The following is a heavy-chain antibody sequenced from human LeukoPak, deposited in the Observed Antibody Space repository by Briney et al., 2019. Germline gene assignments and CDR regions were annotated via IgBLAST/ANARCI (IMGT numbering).Heavy chain of an antibody. CDR3: ARGRFLEWLRPFDY. Sequence: SGTLSLTCAVYGGSFSGYYWSWIRQPPGKGLEWIGGINHSGSTNYNPSLKSRVTISVDTSKNPFSLKLSSVTAADTAVYYCARGRFLEWLRPFDYWGQGTLVTVSS. V-gene: IGHV4-34*01. CDR2: INHSGST. CDR1: GGSFSGYY. D-gene: IGHD3-3*01. J-gene: IGHJ4*02.